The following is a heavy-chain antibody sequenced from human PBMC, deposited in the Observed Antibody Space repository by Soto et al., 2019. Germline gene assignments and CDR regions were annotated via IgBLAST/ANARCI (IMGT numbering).Heavy chain of an antibody. CDR3: ASGAEAGTGWFDP. J-gene: IGHJ5*02. CDR2: IIPIFGTA. CDR1: GGTFSSYA. D-gene: IGHD6-13*01. Sequence: SVKVSCKASGGTFSSYAISWVRQAPGQGLEWMGGIIPIFGTANYAQKFQGRVTITADESTSTAYMELSSLRSEDTAVYYCASGAEAGTGWFDPWGQGTLVTVSS. V-gene: IGHV1-69*13.